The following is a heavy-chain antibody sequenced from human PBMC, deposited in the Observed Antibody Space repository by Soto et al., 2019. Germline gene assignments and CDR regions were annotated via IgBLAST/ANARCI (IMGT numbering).Heavy chain of an antibody. CDR2: INHSGST. V-gene: IGHV4-34*01. CDR3: ARGAHNDVVPAASPFDS. D-gene: IGHD2-2*01. Sequence: QVQLQQWGAGLLKPSETLSLTCAVYGGSFSGYYWSWIRQPPGKGLEWIGEINHSGSTNYNPSLKRSVTISVDTSKNQFALKLNSVTAADTAVFYCARGAHNDVVPAASPFDSSRQGTLVTFSS. CDR1: GGSFSGYY. J-gene: IGHJ4*02.